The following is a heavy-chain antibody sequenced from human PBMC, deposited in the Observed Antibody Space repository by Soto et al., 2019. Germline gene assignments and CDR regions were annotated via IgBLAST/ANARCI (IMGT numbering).Heavy chain of an antibody. V-gene: IGHV1-18*01. Sequence: QVQLVQSGAEVREPGASVKVSCKTSGYTFSRYGITWVRQAPGQGLEWMGWINGNTGHTIYAMNLEDRLTISTDTSPSTAYMELTSLQSDDTAVYYCARERKWEPLPYWRPGTLVTFSS. J-gene: IGHJ4*02. CDR2: INGNTGHT. CDR1: GYTFSRYG. CDR3: ARERKWEPLPY. D-gene: IGHD1-26*01.